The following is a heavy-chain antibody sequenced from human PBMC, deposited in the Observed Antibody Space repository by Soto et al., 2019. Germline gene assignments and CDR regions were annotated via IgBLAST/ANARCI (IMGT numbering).Heavy chain of an antibody. CDR2: IKSKTDGGTT. CDR1: GFTFSNAW. J-gene: IGHJ4*02. CDR3: TTTFLTYYYDSSDFI. Sequence: GGSLRLSCAASGFTFSNAWMNWVRQAPGKGLEWVGRIKSKTDGGTTDYAAPVKGRFTISRDDSKNTLYLQMNSLKTEDTAVYYCTTTFLTYYYDSSDFIWGQGTLVTVSS. V-gene: IGHV3-15*07. D-gene: IGHD3-22*01.